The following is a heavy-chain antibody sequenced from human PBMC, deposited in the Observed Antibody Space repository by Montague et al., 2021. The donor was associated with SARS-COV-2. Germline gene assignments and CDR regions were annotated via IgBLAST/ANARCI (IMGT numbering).Heavy chain of an antibody. D-gene: IGHD6-13*01. CDR2: VDYSGST. CDR1: GGSISTSNYY. J-gene: IGHJ4*02. Sequence: SETLSLTCSLSGGSISTSNYYWGWIRQPPGKGLEWIGSVDYSGSTCYXSPVKSRVTVSVDTSKNQFSLKIRSVTAADTAVYFCAGQSASSPFDHWGQGTLVTVSS. V-gene: IGHV4-39*01. CDR3: AGQSASSPFDH.